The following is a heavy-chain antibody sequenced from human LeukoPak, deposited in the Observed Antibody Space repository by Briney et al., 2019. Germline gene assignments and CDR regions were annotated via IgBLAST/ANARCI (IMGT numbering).Heavy chain of an antibody. V-gene: IGHV4-4*07. D-gene: IGHD4-11*01. CDR2: IDTSGST. Sequence: SETLSLTCTLPYGSISGYFWSWVRQTAGKGLEWIGRIDTSGSTNYNASLKSRVTMSVDTSKNQVSLKLTSVTAADTALYFCARDRRSATVRSYYYYYLDVWGKGTTVTVSS. CDR3: ARDRRSATVRSYYYYYLDV. J-gene: IGHJ6*03. CDR1: YGSISGYF.